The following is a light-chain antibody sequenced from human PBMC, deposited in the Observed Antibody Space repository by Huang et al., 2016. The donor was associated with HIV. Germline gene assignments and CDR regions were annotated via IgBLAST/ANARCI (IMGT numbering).Light chain of an antibody. CDR2: EVS. J-gene: IGKJ4*01. Sequence: EIVMTQTPLSLSVTPGQPASISCRSSQSLLHTDGKTYLYWYLQRPGQSPQLLIYEVSNRLSGVSERFSGSGSGTDFTLRISRVEAEDVGVYYCMQGIEVLTFGGGTKVEIK. CDR1: QSLLHTDGKTY. V-gene: IGKV2-29*03. CDR3: MQGIEVLT.